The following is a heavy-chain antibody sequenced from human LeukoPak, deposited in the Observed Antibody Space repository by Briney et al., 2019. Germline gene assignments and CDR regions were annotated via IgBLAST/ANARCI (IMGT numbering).Heavy chain of an antibody. V-gene: IGHV1-2*02. J-gene: IGHJ6*03. CDR2: INPNSGGT. CDR3: AREVWSGYYYMDV. Sequence: ASVTVSCKSSVYTFTYYYIQWVRQAPGQGLEGMGWINPNSGGTKYAQKFQGRVTMTRDTSINTAYMEVSRLTSDDTAVYYCAREVWSGYYYMDVWGKGTTVTVSS. CDR1: VYTFTYYY. D-gene: IGHD2-8*02.